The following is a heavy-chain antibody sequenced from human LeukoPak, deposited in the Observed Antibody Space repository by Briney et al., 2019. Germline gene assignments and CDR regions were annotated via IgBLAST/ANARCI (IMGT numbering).Heavy chain of an antibody. CDR2: INGSGGST. CDR3: AKGLVPAAMLAYFDY. V-gene: IGHV3-23*01. J-gene: IGHJ4*02. CDR1: GCTFSSYA. D-gene: IGHD2-2*01. Sequence: GSLSLSFAASGCTFSSYAMSWVRPAPGKGLEWVSAINGSGGSTYYPDSVKGRFTISRDNSKNTLYLQMNSLRAEDTAVYYCAKGLVPAAMLAYFDYWGQGTLVTVSS.